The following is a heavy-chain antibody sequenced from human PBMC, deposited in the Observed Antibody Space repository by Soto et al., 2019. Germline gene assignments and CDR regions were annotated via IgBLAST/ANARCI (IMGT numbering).Heavy chain of an antibody. V-gene: IGHV1-2*02. D-gene: IGHD2-15*01. J-gene: IGHJ5*02. CDR2: INPNSGAT. Sequence: QVQLVQSGAEVKKPGASVKVSCKASGYTFTDYDMNWVQQAPGQGLEWMGWINPNSGATSYALKYQGRVTMARDTCIRTAYMDQSGLRSDDTAVYYCAPCSVGSCYANWFVRRCPETLVTVSS. CDR1: GYTFTDYD. CDR3: APCSVGSCYANWFVR.